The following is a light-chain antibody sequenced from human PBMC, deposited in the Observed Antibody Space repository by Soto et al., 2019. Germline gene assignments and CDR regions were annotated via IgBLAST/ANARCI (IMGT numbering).Light chain of an antibody. CDR3: QQRTNWFT. CDR1: QNVSTY. CDR2: DAS. V-gene: IGKV3-11*01. Sequence: EIVLTQSPATLSLSPGERVTLSCRASQNVSTYLAWYQQKPGQAPRLLIYDASDRATGIPARFSGSGSGTDFTLTISSPEPEDSAVYYCQQRTNWFTFGPGTKVDIK. J-gene: IGKJ3*01.